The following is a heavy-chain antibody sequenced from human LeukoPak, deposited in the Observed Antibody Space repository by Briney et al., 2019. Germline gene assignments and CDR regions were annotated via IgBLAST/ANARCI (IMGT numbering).Heavy chain of an antibody. CDR1: GGTFSSYA. V-gene: IGHV1-69*05. J-gene: IGHJ4*02. Sequence: SVKVSCKASGGTFSSYAISWVRQAPGQGLEWMGGIIPIFGTANYAQKFRGRVTITTDESTSTAYMELSSLGSEDTAVYYCARAPRREGWGVFDYWGQGTLVTVSS. D-gene: IGHD3-16*01. CDR2: IIPIFGTA. CDR3: ARAPRREGWGVFDY.